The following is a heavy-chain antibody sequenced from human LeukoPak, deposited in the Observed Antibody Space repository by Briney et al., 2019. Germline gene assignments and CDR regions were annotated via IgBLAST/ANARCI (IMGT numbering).Heavy chain of an antibody. V-gene: IGHV7-4-1*02. CDR2: INTNTGNP. Sequence: GASVKVSCKASGYTFTSYAMNWVRQAPGQGLEWVGWINTNTGNPTYAQGFTGRFVFSLDTSVRTAYLQISSLKAEDTAVYYCAREGYCSSTSCPAGGSSVLMDVWGKGTTVTVSS. J-gene: IGHJ6*01. CDR1: GYTFTSYA. D-gene: IGHD2-2*01. CDR3: AREGYCSSTSCPAGGSSVLMDV.